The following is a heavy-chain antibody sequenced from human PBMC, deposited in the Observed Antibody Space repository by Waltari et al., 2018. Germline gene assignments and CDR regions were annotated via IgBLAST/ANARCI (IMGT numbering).Heavy chain of an antibody. Sequence: QVHLGQSGDEVKKPGASVKVSCKASGYKFSDHGITWVRQAPGQGLEWLGWISPYNGNTNYAQNPRGRFTMTTDISTSTAYMELTSLRFDDTAVYYCARGDRIYYYYMDVWGNGTTIIIS. CDR1: GYKFSDHG. CDR2: ISPYNGNT. V-gene: IGHV1-18*01. CDR3: ARGDRIYYYYMDV. J-gene: IGHJ6*03.